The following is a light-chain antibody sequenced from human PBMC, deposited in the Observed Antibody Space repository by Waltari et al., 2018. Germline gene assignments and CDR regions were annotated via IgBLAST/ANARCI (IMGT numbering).Light chain of an antibody. V-gene: IGKV1-5*03. CDR1: QSIDSW. CDR3: QQYDTYGT. J-gene: IGKJ1*01. Sequence: DIQMTQSPSTLSASVGDRVTITCWASQSIDSWLDWYQQKPGQAQKLRIYKEAGLESGAPSWFSGSGAATDFTLTISILQPDYFATYYCQQYDTYGTFGQGTKVDIK. CDR2: KEA.